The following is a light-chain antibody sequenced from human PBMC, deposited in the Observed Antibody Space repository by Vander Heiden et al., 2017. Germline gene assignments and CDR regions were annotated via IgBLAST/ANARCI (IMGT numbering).Light chain of an antibody. CDR2: DVS. Sequence: QSALTQPASVSGSPRQSITISCTGTSSDVGGYNYVSWYQQHPGKAPKLMIYDVSNRPSGVSNRFSGSKSGNTASLTISGLQAEDEADYYCSSYTSSSTVFGTGTKVTVL. CDR1: SSDVGGYNY. V-gene: IGLV2-14*01. CDR3: SSYTSSSTV. J-gene: IGLJ1*01.